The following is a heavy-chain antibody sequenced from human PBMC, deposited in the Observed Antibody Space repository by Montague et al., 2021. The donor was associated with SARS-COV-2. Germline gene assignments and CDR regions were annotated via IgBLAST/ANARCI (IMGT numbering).Heavy chain of an antibody. CDR3: ATEYYDILTGYYN. J-gene: IGHJ4*02. CDR1: GFTFSSYS. Sequence: SLRLSCAASGFTFSSYSMHWFRQAPGKGLEWVAVISYDGSNKYYADSVKGRFTISIDNSKNTLYLQMNSLRAEDTAVYYCATEYYDILTGYYNWGQGTLVTVSS. CDR2: ISYDGSNK. D-gene: IGHD3-9*01. V-gene: IGHV3-30-3*01.